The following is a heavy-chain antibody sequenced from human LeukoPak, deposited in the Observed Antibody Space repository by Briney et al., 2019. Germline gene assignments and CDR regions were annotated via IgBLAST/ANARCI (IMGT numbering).Heavy chain of an antibody. Sequence: ASVKVSCKASGHTFTSYDINWVRQATGQGLEWMGWMNPNSGNTGYAQKLQGRVTMTTDTSTSTAYMELRSLRSDDTAVYYCARDIRVGPAVAASYYFDYWGQGTLVTVSS. J-gene: IGHJ4*02. D-gene: IGHD6-19*01. CDR1: GHTFTSYD. CDR2: MNPNSGNT. V-gene: IGHV1-8*01. CDR3: ARDIRVGPAVAASYYFDY.